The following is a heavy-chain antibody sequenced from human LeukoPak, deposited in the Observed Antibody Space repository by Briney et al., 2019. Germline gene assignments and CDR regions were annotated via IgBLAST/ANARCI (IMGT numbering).Heavy chain of an antibody. Sequence: PGGSLRLSCAASGFTFSSSAMSWVRQAPGKGLEWVSAISNNGGYTYYADSVQGRFTISRDNSKSTLCLQMNSLRAEDTAVYYCAKLTCSSTFCPLDYWGQGTLVTVSS. CDR3: AKLTCSSTFCPLDY. CDR2: ISNNGGYT. D-gene: IGHD2-2*01. J-gene: IGHJ4*02. V-gene: IGHV3-23*01. CDR1: GFTFSSSA.